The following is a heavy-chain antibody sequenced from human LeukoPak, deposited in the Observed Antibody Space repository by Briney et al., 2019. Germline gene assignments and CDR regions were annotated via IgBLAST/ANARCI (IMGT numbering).Heavy chain of an antibody. V-gene: IGHV3-23*01. J-gene: IGHJ4*02. CDR3: AKRGVVIRVILVGFHKEAYYFDS. CDR2: LRGRGGST. CDR1: GTPLSNYG. Sequence: GGSLRLSCAVSGTPLSNYGMTWVRQAPGKGLEWVAGLRGRGGSTNYADSVKGRFTISRDNAKNTLYLQMNSLRTEDTAVYFCAKRGVVIRVILVGFHKEAYYFDSWGQGVLVTVSS. D-gene: IGHD3-22*01.